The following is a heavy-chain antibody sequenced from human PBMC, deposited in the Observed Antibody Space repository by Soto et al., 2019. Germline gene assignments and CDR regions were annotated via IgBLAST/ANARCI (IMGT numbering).Heavy chain of an antibody. D-gene: IGHD4-17*01. V-gene: IGHV3-64D*08. Sequence: GGSLRLSCSASGFSFRGHSIHWVRQVLGMGLEPVSGVSSNGDKTYYADSVNGRFTISRDNSKNTVYLQMSSLRTEDTAVYYCVKAHAPISGDYLSGAFHFWGQGTMVTVSS. J-gene: IGHJ3*01. CDR2: VSSNGDKT. CDR3: VKAHAPISGDYLSGAFHF. CDR1: GFSFRGHS.